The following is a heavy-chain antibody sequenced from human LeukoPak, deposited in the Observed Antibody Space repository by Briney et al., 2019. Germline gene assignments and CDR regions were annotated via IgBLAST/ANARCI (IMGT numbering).Heavy chain of an antibody. D-gene: IGHD3-3*01. V-gene: IGHV3-21*01. J-gene: IGHJ6*03. CDR1: GFTFSSYS. Sequence: GGSLRLSCAASGFTFSSYSMNWVRQAPGKGLEWVSSISSSSSYIYYADSVKGRFTISRDNAKNSLYLQMHSLRAEDTAVYYCARDGGYYDFWSGYFCDYYYMDVWGKGTTVTVSS. CDR3: ARDGGYYDFWSGYFCDYYYMDV. CDR2: ISSSSSYI.